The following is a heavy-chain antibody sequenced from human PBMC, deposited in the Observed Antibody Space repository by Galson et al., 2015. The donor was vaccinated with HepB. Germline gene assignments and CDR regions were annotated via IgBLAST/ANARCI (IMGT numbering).Heavy chain of an antibody. V-gene: IGHV3-23*01. Sequence: SLRLSCAASGFTFSSYAMSWVRQAPGKGLEWVSSISASGGPTYYADSVKSRFTISRDHSQNTVFLQMNRLRADDTALYYCAKSSGTSDYFQFDYWGQGTLVTVSS. CDR2: ISASGGPT. CDR3: AKSSGTSDYFQFDY. J-gene: IGHJ4*02. D-gene: IGHD3-22*01. CDR1: GFTFSSYA.